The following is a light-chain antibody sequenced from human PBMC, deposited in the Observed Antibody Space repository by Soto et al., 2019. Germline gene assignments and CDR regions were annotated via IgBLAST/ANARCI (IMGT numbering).Light chain of an antibody. J-gene: IGKJ1*01. CDR2: GAS. Sequence: IVLTQSPGTLSLSPGARATLSCRASQSVSTKSLAWYQQRPGQAPRLLIYGASRRAPGIPDRFSGGGSGTDFTLTITRLEPEDFAVYHCQQYGSSPPTFGQGTKVDI. CDR3: QQYGSSPPT. V-gene: IGKV3-20*01. CDR1: QSVSTKS.